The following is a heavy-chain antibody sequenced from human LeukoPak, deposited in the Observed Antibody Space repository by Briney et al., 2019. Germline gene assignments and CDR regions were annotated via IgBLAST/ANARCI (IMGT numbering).Heavy chain of an antibody. CDR3: ATLTLHCSSTSCYDY. J-gene: IGHJ4*02. Sequence: GGSLRLSCAASGFTFSSYSMNWVRQAPGKGLEWVSSISSSSSYIYYADSVKGRFTISRDNSKNTLYLQMNSLRAEDTAVYYCATLTLHCSSTSCYDYWGQGTLVTVSS. CDR2: ISSSSSYI. CDR1: GFTFSSYS. D-gene: IGHD2-2*01. V-gene: IGHV3-21*01.